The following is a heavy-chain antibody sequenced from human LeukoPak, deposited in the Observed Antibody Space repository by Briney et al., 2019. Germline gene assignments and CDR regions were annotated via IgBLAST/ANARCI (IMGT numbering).Heavy chain of an antibody. V-gene: IGHV4-39*07. Sequence: PSETLSLTCTVSGGSISSSSYYWGWIRQPPGKGLEWIVSIYYSGSTYYNPSLKSRVSMSRDTSRNQFSLKLSSVTAADTTVYYCAWKYYYDTSGYFYVDSWGQGILVTVSS. J-gene: IGHJ5*02. CDR1: GGSISSSSYY. CDR3: AWKYYYDTSGYFYVDS. CDR2: IYYSGST. D-gene: IGHD3-22*01.